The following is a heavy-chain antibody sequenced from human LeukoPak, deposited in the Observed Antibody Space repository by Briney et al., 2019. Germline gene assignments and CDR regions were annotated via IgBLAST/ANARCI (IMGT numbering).Heavy chain of an antibody. D-gene: IGHD4-17*01. CDR1: GFTFSSYS. CDR2: ISSSSSYI. CDR3: ASYGDYSRYYYYGMDV. V-gene: IGHV3-21*04. Sequence: GGSLRLSCAASGFTFSSYSMNWVRQAPGKGLEWVSSISSSSSYIYYADSVKGRFTISRDNSKNTLYLQMNSLRAEDTAVYYCASYGDYSRYYYYGMDVWGQGTTVTVSS. J-gene: IGHJ6*02.